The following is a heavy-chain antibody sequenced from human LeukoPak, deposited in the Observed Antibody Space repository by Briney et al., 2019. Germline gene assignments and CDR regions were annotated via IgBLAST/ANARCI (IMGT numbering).Heavy chain of an antibody. J-gene: IGHJ5*02. CDR2: ISYDGSNK. CDR1: GFTFSSYA. D-gene: IGHD6-6*01. V-gene: IGHV3-30-3*01. CDR3: ASNPRRAYWFDP. Sequence: PGRSLRLSCAASGFTFSSYAMHWVRQAPGKGLEWVAVISYDGSNKYYADSVKGRFTISRDNSKNTLYLQMNSLRAEDTAVYYCASNPRRAYWFDPWGQGTLVTVSS.